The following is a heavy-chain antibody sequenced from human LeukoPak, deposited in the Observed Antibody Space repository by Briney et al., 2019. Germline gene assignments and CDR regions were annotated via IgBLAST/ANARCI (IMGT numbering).Heavy chain of an antibody. V-gene: IGHV7-4-1*02. CDR1: GYTFTSYA. Sequence: ASVKVSCKASGYTFTSYAMNWVRQAPGQGLEWMGWINTNTGNPTHAQGFTGRFVFSLDTSVSTAYLQISSLKAEDTAVYYCARQWELRSRDYLRYYYYMDVWGKGTTVTVSS. CDR2: INTNTGNP. CDR3: ARQWELRSRDYLRYYYYMDV. J-gene: IGHJ6*03. D-gene: IGHD1-26*01.